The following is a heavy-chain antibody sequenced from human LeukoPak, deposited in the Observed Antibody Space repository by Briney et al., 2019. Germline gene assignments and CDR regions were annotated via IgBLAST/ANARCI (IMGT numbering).Heavy chain of an antibody. V-gene: IGHV1-18*01. CDR1: GYTFTSYG. J-gene: IGHJ5*02. CDR2: ISAYNGNT. Sequence: ASVKVSCKASGYTFTSYGTSWVRQAPGHGLEWMGWISAYNGNTNYAKKLQGRVTMTTDTSTRTAYMELRSLRSDDTAVYCCASGLYSSSSYRFNWFDPWGQGTLVTVCS. D-gene: IGHD6-6*01. CDR3: ASGLYSSSSYRFNWFDP.